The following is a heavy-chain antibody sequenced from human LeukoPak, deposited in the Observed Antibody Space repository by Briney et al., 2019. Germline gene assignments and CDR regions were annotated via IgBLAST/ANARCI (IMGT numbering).Heavy chain of an antibody. CDR2: FDPEDGES. CDR3: VTSRGPDYDFWNGSSTYLDF. V-gene: IGHV1-24*01. J-gene: IGHJ4*02. CDR1: GYTLTELS. D-gene: IGHD3-3*01. Sequence: ASVRVSCKVSGYTLTELSMHWVRQAPGEGLEWMGGFDPEDGESTFAPKFQGRVTMTEDTSTDTAYMEMSGLKSEDTAVYYCVTSRGPDYDFWNGSSTYLDFWGQGTLVTVSS.